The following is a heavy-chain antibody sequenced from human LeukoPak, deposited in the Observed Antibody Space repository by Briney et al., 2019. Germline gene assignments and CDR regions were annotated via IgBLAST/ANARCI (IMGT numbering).Heavy chain of an antibody. J-gene: IGHJ4*02. CDR2: ISGSGGST. Sequence: GGSLRLSCAASGFTFSSYAMSWVRQAPGKGLEWVSAISGSGGSTYYADSVKGRFTISRDNSKNTLYLQMNSLRAEDTAVYYCAKDLIVVVVAAIAPIDYWGQGTLVTVSS. CDR1: GFTFSSYA. V-gene: IGHV3-23*01. CDR3: AKDLIVVVVAAIAPIDY. D-gene: IGHD2-15*01.